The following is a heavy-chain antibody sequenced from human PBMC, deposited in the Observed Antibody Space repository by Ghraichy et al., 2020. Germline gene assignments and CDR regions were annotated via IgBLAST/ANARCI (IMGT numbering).Heavy chain of an antibody. Sequence: GGSPRLSCAASGFTFSSYAMSWVRQAPGKGLEWVSAISGSGGSTYYADSVKGRFTISRDNSKNTLYLQMNSLRAEDTAVYYCAKAGQWLYYFDYWGQGTLVTVSS. CDR1: GFTFSSYA. V-gene: IGHV3-23*01. D-gene: IGHD6-19*01. CDR2: ISGSGGST. J-gene: IGHJ4*02. CDR3: AKAGQWLYYFDY.